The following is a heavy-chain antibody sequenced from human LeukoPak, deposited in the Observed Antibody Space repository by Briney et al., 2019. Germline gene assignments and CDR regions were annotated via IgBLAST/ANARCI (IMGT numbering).Heavy chain of an antibody. D-gene: IGHD2-15*01. Sequence: PGGSLRLSCAASGFTISSYGMHWVRQAPGKGLEWVAVISYDGSNKYYADSVKGRFTISRDNSKNTLYLQMNSLRAEDTAVYYCAKDPDYPPWCWGQGTLVTVSS. J-gene: IGHJ4*02. CDR3: AKDPDYPPWC. CDR2: ISYDGSNK. V-gene: IGHV3-30*18. CDR1: GFTISSYG.